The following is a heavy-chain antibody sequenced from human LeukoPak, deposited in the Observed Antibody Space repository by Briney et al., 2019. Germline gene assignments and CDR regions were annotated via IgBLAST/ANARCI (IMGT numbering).Heavy chain of an antibody. V-gene: IGHV5-51*01. J-gene: IGHJ4*02. CDR3: ARGSIMGATRNYLDY. Sequence: GESLQISCQASGYIVTNYWIGWVRPLPGKGLEWMGIIYPGDSDTRYSPSFQGQVTISADKSISTAYLQWSNLKASDTAMYYCARGSIMGATRNYLDYWGQGTLVTVSS. CDR2: IYPGDSDT. D-gene: IGHD1-26*01. CDR1: GYIVTNYW.